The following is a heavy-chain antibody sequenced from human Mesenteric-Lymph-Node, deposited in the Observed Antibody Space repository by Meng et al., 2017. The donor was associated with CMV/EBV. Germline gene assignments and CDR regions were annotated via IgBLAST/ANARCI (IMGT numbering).Heavy chain of an antibody. CDR1: GFTFSSSW. J-gene: IGHJ4*02. CDR3: ASSYYGDYALYFDY. V-gene: IGHV3-7*01. CDR2: INQDGTIE. D-gene: IGHD4-17*01. Sequence: GESLKISCAVSGFTFSSSWMTWVRQAPGRGLEWVANINQDGTIEQYVDSVKGRFTVSRDNAKNSLFLQMNSLRAEDTAVYYCASSYYGDYALYFDYWGQGTLVTVSS.